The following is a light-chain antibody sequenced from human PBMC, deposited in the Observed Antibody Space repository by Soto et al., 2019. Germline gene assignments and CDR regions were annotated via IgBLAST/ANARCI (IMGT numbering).Light chain of an antibody. CDR1: QSVSSNF. CDR2: GAS. Sequence: EIVLTQSPGTLSLSPGDRATLSCRASQSVSSNFLAWYQQKPGQAPRLLIYGASIRDTGIPDRFSGSGSGTDFTLTIRSLEPEDFAMYFCHQYSSSPRTFGQGTKVEIK. CDR3: HQYSSSPRT. J-gene: IGKJ1*01. V-gene: IGKV3-20*01.